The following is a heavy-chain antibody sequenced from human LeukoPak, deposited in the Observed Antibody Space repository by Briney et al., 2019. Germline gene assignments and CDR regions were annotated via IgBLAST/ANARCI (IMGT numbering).Heavy chain of an antibody. CDR2: ISSSSSYI. J-gene: IGHJ4*02. Sequence: GGSLRLPCAASGFTFSSYSMNWVRQAPGKGLEWVSSISSSSSYIYYADSVKGRFTISRDNAKNTLYLQMNSLRAEDTAVYYCARVNGGGFDHWGQGTLVTVSA. V-gene: IGHV3-21*04. CDR1: GFTFSSYS. CDR3: ARVNGGGFDH. D-gene: IGHD3-10*01.